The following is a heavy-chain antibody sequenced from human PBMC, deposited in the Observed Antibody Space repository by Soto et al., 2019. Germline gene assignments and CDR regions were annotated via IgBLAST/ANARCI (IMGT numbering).Heavy chain of an antibody. Sequence: PGGSLRLSCAASGFTFSSYSMNWVRQAPGKGLEWVSYISSSSSTIYYADSVKGRFTISRDNAKNSLYLQMNSLGDEDTAVYYCARGLYYYDSSGYWGYWGQGTLVTVSS. J-gene: IGHJ4*02. CDR3: ARGLYYYDSSGYWGY. D-gene: IGHD3-22*01. V-gene: IGHV3-48*02. CDR2: ISSSSSTI. CDR1: GFTFSSYS.